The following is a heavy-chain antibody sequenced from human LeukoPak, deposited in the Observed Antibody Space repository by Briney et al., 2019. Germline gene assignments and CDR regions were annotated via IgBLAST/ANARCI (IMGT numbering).Heavy chain of an antibody. V-gene: IGHV3-23*01. CDR1: GFTFSSYA. CDR3: AKDPGWSYDYFWGSLY. J-gene: IGHJ4*02. CDR2: ISGSGGNT. Sequence: GGSLRLSCAASGFTFSSYAMSWVRQAPGKGLEWVSAISGSGGNTYYADSVKGRFTISRDNSKNTLYLQMNSLRAEDTAVYYCAKDPGWSYDYFWGSLYWGQGTLVTVSS. D-gene: IGHD3-16*01.